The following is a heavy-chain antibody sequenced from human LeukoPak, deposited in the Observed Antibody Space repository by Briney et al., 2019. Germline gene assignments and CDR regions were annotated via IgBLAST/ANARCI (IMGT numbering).Heavy chain of an antibody. CDR1: GFTVTDYA. J-gene: IGHJ4*02. V-gene: IGHV3-23*01. CDR2: IGAGGVEK. CDR3: ATEGCTGTNCYINC. Sequence: GRSLRLSCAASGFTVTDYAMSWVRQTPGKGLEWVSVIGAGGVEKCSDDSVTGRLHISRDDSKITLYLQMNSLRAEDTAVYHCATEGCTGTNCYINCWGQGTLVTVSS. D-gene: IGHD2-2*02.